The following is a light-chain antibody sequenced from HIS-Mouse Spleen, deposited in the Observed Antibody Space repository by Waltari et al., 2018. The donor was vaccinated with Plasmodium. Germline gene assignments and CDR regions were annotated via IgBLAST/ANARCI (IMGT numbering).Light chain of an antibody. CDR3: QQYDNLPLT. CDR2: DAS. J-gene: IGKJ4*01. V-gene: IGKV1-33*01. Sequence: DIQMTQSPYSLSASVGDRATITCKASQDISNYLTWYQQKPGKAPKLLIYDASNLETGVPSRFSGSGSGTDFTFTISSLQPEDIATYYCQQYDNLPLTFGRGTKVEIK. CDR1: QDISNY.